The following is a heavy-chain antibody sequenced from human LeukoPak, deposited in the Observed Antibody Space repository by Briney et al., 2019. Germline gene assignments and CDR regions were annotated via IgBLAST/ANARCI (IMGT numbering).Heavy chain of an antibody. CDR1: GGSFSGYY. V-gene: IGHV4-34*01. Sequence: PSETLSLTCAVYGGSFSGYYWSWIRQSPGTGLEWIGEINHGGSTNYNPSLMSRVSISANSSNNHFSLRLSSVTAADTAVYYCARGWYNYGPKTDSWGQGTLVTVSS. CDR3: ARGWYNYGPKTDS. CDR2: INHGGST. J-gene: IGHJ5*01. D-gene: IGHD3-10*01.